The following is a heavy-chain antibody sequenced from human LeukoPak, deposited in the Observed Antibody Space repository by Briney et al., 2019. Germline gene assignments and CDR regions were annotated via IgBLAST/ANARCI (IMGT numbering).Heavy chain of an antibody. J-gene: IGHJ3*02. V-gene: IGHV3-20*04. Sequence: GGSLRLSCAASGFTFSSYGMHWVRQAPGKGLEWVSGINWNGGSTGYADSVKGRFTISRDNAKNSLYLQMNSLRAEDTALYYCASEYDSSAAAFDIWGQGTMVTVSS. CDR3: ASEYDSSAAAFDI. CDR2: INWNGGST. D-gene: IGHD3-22*01. CDR1: GFTFSSYG.